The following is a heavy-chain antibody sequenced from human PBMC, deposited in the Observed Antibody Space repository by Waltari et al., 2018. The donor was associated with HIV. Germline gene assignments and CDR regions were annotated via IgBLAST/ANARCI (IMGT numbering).Heavy chain of an antibody. Sequence: EVQLVESGGGLVQPGGFLRISCAVSGFTFRIYWMTWVRQAPGKGLEWVANIKEDGSEKYYVDSVKGRFTISRDNAKKSLYLQSNSLRVEDTAVYYCARDPEGYTLGGGDFDYWGQGTLVTVSS. CDR3: ARDPEGYTLGGGDFDY. J-gene: IGHJ4*02. CDR1: GFTFRIYW. CDR2: IKEDGSEK. V-gene: IGHV3-7*01. D-gene: IGHD5-12*01.